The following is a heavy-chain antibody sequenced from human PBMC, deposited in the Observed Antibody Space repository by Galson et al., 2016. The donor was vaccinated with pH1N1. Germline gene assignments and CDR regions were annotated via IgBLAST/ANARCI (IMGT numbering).Heavy chain of an antibody. V-gene: IGHV3-7*04. J-gene: IGHJ4*02. D-gene: IGHD6-13*01. CDR1: GFTLTSYW. Sequence: SLRLSCAASGFTLTSYWMSWVRQAPGKGLEWVANIEEDGSVKCYVDSVKGRFTISRDNAKNSVYLQMNSLRAEDTAVYYCARAIAAAGSLWGQGTLVTVSS. CDR2: IEEDGSVK. CDR3: ARAIAAAGSL.